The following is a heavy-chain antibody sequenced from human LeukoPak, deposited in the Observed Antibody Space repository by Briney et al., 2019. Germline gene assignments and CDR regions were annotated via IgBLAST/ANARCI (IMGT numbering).Heavy chain of an antibody. J-gene: IGHJ6*02. D-gene: IGHD4-23*01. V-gene: IGHV3-66*01. CDR3: ARVLIYGGPYGVDV. Sequence: GGSLRLSCAASGFTVSSNYMSWVRQAPGKGLEWVSVIYSGGSTYYADSVKGRFTISRDNSKNTLYLQMNSLRAEDTAVYYCARVLIYGGPYGVDVWGQGTTVTVSS. CDR1: GFTVSSNY. CDR2: IYSGGST.